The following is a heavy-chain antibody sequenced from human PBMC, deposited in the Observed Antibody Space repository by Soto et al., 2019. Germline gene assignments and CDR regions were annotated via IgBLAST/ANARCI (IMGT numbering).Heavy chain of an antibody. V-gene: IGHV3-30*18. D-gene: IGHD3-3*01. CDR1: CFILITFG. Sequence: SLRDSCAASCFILITFGVPRAFKAPGKGLEWVAVISYDGSNKYYADSVKGRFTISRDNSKNTLYLQMNSLRAEDTAVYYCAKDMEWFPDYYYYYGMDVWGQGT. CDR2: ISYDGSNK. CDR3: AKDMEWFPDYYYYYGMDV. J-gene: IGHJ6*02.